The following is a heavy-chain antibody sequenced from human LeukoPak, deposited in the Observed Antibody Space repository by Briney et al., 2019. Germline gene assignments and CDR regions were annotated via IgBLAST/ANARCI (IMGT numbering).Heavy chain of an antibody. CDR2: IDTYSGQT. CDR3: ARDRGRAEADSFDP. V-gene: IGHV1-18*01. Sequence: ASVKVSCKASGYTYTTDGISWVRQAPGQGLERMGWIDTYSGQTNYAQKFQGRVTMTSDTSTSTAYMELKSLRPDDTAVYYCARDRGRAEADSFDPCGQGTLVTVSS. J-gene: IGHJ5*02. CDR1: GYTYTTDG. D-gene: IGHD6-13*01.